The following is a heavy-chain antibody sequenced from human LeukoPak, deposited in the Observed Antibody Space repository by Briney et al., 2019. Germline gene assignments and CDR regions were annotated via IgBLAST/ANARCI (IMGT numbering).Heavy chain of an antibody. CDR1: GGSISSGGYY. D-gene: IGHD5-12*01. J-gene: IGHJ4*02. Sequence: SETLSLTCTVSGGSISSGGYYCSWIRQHPGKGLEWIGYIYYSGSTYYNPSLKSRVTISVDTSKNQFSLKLSSVTAADTAVYYCARGGFNGYDAVDYWGQGTLVTVSS. CDR2: IYYSGST. CDR3: ARGGFNGYDAVDY. V-gene: IGHV4-31*03.